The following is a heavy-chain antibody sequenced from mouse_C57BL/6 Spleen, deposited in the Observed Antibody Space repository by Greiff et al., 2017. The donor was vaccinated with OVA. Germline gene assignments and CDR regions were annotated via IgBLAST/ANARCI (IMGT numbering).Heavy chain of an antibody. CDR2: INPSNGGT. Sequence: QVHVKQPGTELVKPGASVKLSCKASGYTFTSYWMHWVKQRPGQGIEWIGNINPSNGGTNYNEKFKSKATLTVDKSSSTAYMQLSSLTSEDSAVYYCARPVYYDYPAWFAYWGQGTLVTVSA. D-gene: IGHD2-4*01. CDR1: GYTFTSYW. CDR3: ARPVYYDYPAWFAY. V-gene: IGHV1-53*01. J-gene: IGHJ3*01.